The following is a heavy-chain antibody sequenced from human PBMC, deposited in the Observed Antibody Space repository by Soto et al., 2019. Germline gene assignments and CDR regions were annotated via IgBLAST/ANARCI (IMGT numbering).Heavy chain of an antibody. CDR3: ARETIAGAGYYSYGMDV. J-gene: IGHJ6*02. CDR1: GGTFSSYA. CDR2: IIPIFGTA. Sequence: EASVKVSCKASGGTFSSYAISWVRQAPGQGLEWMGGIIPIFGTANYAQKFQGRGTITADEFTSTAYMETNSLRSEETAVYYCARETIAGAGYYSYGMDVWGQGTTVTVSS. D-gene: IGHD1-26*01. V-gene: IGHV1-69*13.